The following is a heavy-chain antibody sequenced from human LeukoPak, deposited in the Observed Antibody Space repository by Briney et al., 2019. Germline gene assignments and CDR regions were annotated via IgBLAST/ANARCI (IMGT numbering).Heavy chain of an antibody. CDR2: ISWNSGSI. Sequence: PGRSLTLSCAASGFTFDDYAMHWVRQAPGKGLEWVSGISWNSGSIGYADSVKGRFTISRDNVKNSLYLQMNSLRAEDTALYYCAKDIGYSGYESVFDYWGQGTLVTVSS. D-gene: IGHD5-12*01. J-gene: IGHJ4*02. V-gene: IGHV3-9*01. CDR1: GFTFDDYA. CDR3: AKDIGYSGYESVFDY.